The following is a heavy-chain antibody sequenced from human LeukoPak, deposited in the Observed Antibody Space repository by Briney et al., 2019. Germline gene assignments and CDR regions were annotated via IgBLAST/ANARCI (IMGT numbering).Heavy chain of an antibody. D-gene: IGHD3-10*01. V-gene: IGHV6-1*01. CDR3: ARVGGSGTAYHLDY. CDR2: TYYRSKWYS. CDR1: GDSVSSNSAA. Sequence: SQTLSLTCAISGDSVSSNSAAWNWIRQSPSRGLEWLGRTYYRSKWYSDYAVSVKSRMTINPDTFKNQFSLQLNSVTPEDTAVYFCARVGGSGTAYHLDYWGQGTLVTVSS. J-gene: IGHJ4*02.